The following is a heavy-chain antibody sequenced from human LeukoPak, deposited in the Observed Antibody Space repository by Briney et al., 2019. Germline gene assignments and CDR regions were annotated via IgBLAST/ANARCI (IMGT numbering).Heavy chain of an antibody. Sequence: GGSLRLSCAASGFTFGSYGMHWVRQAPGKGLEWVAVISYDGSNKYYADSVKGRFTISRDNSKNTLYLQMNSLRAEDTAVYYCASSPVWFGTFDYWGQGTLVTVSS. CDR2: ISYDGSNK. CDR1: GFTFGSYG. D-gene: IGHD3-10*01. CDR3: ASSPVWFGTFDY. V-gene: IGHV3-30*03. J-gene: IGHJ4*02.